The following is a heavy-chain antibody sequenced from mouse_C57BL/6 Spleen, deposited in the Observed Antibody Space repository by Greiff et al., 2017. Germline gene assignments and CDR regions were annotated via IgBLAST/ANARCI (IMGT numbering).Heavy chain of an antibody. Sequence: EVQGVESGPGMVKPSQSLSLTCTVTGYSITSGYDWHWIRHFPGNKLEWMGYISYSGSTNYNPSLKSRISITHDTSKNHFFLKLNSVTTEDTATYYCAREGLLYYFDYWGQGTTLTVSS. V-gene: IGHV3-1*01. CDR3: AREGLLYYFDY. CDR2: ISYSGST. CDR1: GYSITSGYD. J-gene: IGHJ2*01. D-gene: IGHD3-1*01.